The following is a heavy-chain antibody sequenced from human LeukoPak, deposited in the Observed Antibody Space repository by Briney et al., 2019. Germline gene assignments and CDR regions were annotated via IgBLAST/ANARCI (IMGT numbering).Heavy chain of an antibody. V-gene: IGHV3-48*03. CDR2: ISSSGSTI. CDR1: GFTFSSYE. J-gene: IGHJ6*04. Sequence: GGSLRLSCAASGFTFSSYEVNWVRQAPGKGLEWVSYISSSGSTIYYADSVKGRFTISRDNPKNSLYMQMNSLRAEDTDVYYCAELGITMIGGVWGKGTTVTISS. CDR3: AELGITMIGGV. D-gene: IGHD3-10*02.